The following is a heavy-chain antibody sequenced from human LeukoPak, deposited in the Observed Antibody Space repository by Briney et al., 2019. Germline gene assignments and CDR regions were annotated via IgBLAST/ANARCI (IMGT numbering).Heavy chain of an antibody. J-gene: IGHJ3*02. Sequence: GESLKISCKGSGYYFTTYWISWVRQTPGKGLEWMGIIYPGDSDTRYSPSFQGQVTISADKSISTAYLQWSSLKASDTAMYYCARRRSGDAFDIWGQGTIVTVSS. CDR1: GYYFTTYW. V-gene: IGHV5-51*01. CDR2: IYPGDSDT. CDR3: ARRRSGDAFDI. D-gene: IGHD6-19*01.